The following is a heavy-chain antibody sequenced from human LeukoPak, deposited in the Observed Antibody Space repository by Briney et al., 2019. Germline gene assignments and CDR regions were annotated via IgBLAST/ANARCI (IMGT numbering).Heavy chain of an antibody. CDR2: ISYDGSNK. V-gene: IGHV3-30*18. D-gene: IGHD3-10*01. CDR1: GFTFSSYG. Sequence: PGGSPRLSCAASGFTFSSYGMHWVRQAPGKGLEWVAVISYDGSNKCYADSVKGRFTISRDNSKNTLYLQMNSLRAEDTAVYYCAKLAGSFDYWGQGTLVTVSS. J-gene: IGHJ4*02. CDR3: AKLAGSFDY.